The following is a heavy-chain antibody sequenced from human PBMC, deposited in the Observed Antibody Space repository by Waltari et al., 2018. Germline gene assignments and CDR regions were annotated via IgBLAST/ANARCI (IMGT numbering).Heavy chain of an antibody. J-gene: IGHJ6*02. V-gene: IGHV4-4*02. CDR1: GGSISSSNW. CDR3: ARGSGYYPLYYYGMDV. Sequence: QVQLQESGPGLVKPSGTLSLTCAVSGGSISSSNWWRWVRQPPGKGLEWIGEIYHSGSTNYNPSLKSRGTISVDKSKNQFSLKLSAVTAADTAVYYCARGSGYYPLYYYGMDVWGQGTTVTVSS. CDR2: IYHSGST. D-gene: IGHD3-22*01.